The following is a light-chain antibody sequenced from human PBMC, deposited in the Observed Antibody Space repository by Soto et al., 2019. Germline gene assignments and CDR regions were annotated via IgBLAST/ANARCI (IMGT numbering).Light chain of an antibody. J-gene: IGKJ4*01. V-gene: IGKV3-20*01. Sequence: QSPATVSFSHGEGATLSCRASHSVSSSYLAWYQQKPGQAPRLLIYGASSRATGIPDRFSGSGSGTDFTLTISRLEPEDFAVYYCQQYGSSPLPFGGGAMVDI. CDR3: QQYGSSPLP. CDR2: GAS. CDR1: HSVSSSY.